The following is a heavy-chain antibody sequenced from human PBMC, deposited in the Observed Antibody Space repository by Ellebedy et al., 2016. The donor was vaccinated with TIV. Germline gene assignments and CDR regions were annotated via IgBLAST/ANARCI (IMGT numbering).Heavy chain of an antibody. CDR2: ISTYNGNP. Sequence: AASVKVSCKASGYTFTSYGITWVRQAPGQGLEWMGWISTYNGNPIYAQKFEGRVSMTSDTSTGIAYMELRGLRSDDTAVYYCARGGYTATNWLDSWGQGTLVTVSS. D-gene: IGHD5-12*01. J-gene: IGHJ5*01. CDR3: ARGGYTATNWLDS. V-gene: IGHV1-18*04. CDR1: GYTFTSYG.